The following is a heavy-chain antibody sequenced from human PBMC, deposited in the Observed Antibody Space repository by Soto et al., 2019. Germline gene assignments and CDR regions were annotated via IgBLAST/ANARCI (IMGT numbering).Heavy chain of an antibody. J-gene: IGHJ4*02. CDR2: INHSGST. D-gene: IGHD3-3*01. CDR3: ARGLRFLEWLLWVD. Sequence: QVQLQQWGAGLLKPSETLSLTCAVYGGSFSGYYWSWIRQPPGKGLEWIGEINHSGSTNYNPSLKSRVTISVDTSKNQFSLMLSSVTAADTAVYYCARGLRFLEWLLWVDWGQGTLVTVSS. CDR1: GGSFSGYY. V-gene: IGHV4-34*01.